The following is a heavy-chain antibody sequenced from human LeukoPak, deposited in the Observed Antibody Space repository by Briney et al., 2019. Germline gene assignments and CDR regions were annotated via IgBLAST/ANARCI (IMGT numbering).Heavy chain of an antibody. Sequence: KPGGSLRLSCAVSGFTFSSSTMNWVRQAPGKGLEWVSSITSSSNYINYADSVKGRFTISRDDAKNLLSLQMNSLRAEDTAVYYCATGYYDYWGQGSLVTVSS. CDR2: ITSSSNYI. CDR1: GFTFSSST. CDR3: ATGYYDY. D-gene: IGHD3-22*01. V-gene: IGHV3-21*01. J-gene: IGHJ4*02.